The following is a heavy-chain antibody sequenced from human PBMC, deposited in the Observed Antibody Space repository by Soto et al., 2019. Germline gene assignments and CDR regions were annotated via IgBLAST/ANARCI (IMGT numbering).Heavy chain of an antibody. Sequence: SETLSLTCTVSGASISSFSWSWIRQSPGRGLEWIGYIHYTGSTNYNPSLKSRVTISLDTSKNQFSLKLSSVTAADMVVYYCALHDLWTGPGYWGQGTLVT. J-gene: IGHJ4*02. CDR1: GASISSFS. V-gene: IGHV4-59*08. CDR2: IHYTGST. D-gene: IGHD3-3*01. CDR3: ALHDLWTGPGY.